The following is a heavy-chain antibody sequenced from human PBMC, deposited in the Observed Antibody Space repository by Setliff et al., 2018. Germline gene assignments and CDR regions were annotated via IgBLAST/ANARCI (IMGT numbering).Heavy chain of an antibody. CDR1: GYTFTSYD. D-gene: IGHD4-17*01. CDR3: ARGPSPTVTPSRLIYFYHMDV. CDR2: MNPNSGNT. V-gene: IGHV1-8*02. Sequence: GASVKVSCKASGYTFTSYDINWVRQATRQGLEWMGWMNPNSGNTGYAQKFQGRVTMTRNTSISTAYMELSSLRSEDTALYYCARGPSPTVTPSRLIYFYHMDVWGTGTTVTVSS. J-gene: IGHJ6*03.